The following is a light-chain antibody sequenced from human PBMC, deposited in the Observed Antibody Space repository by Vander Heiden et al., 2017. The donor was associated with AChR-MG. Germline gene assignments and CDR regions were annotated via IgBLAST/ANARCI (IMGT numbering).Light chain of an antibody. CDR1: TSNIGSNN. J-gene: IGLJ1*01. Sequence: QSVLTQPPSASGTPGQRVTISCSGGTSNIGSNNVNWYQQLPGTAPKLVIYDNNQRPSGVPDRFSGSKSGTSASLAISGLQSEDEADYYCATWDNSLNGLVFGSGTEVTVL. CDR2: DNN. CDR3: ATWDNSLNGLV. V-gene: IGLV1-44*01.